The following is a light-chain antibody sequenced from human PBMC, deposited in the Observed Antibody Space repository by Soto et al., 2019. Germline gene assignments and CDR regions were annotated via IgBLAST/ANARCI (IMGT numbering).Light chain of an antibody. CDR3: QQYGSSPMST. V-gene: IGKV3-20*01. CDR2: GGS. CDR1: QSVSCSY. J-gene: IGKJ2*01. Sequence: EIVLTQSPGTLSLSPGERATLSCRASQSVSCSYLAWYQQTPGQAPRLLIYGGSSRATGIPDRFTGSGYGADFSLNLSRLEPEDFAGVYCQQYGSSPMSTIWPGTNLEIK.